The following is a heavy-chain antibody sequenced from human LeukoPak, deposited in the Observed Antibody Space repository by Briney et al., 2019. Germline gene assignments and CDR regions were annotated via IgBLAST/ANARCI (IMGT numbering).Heavy chain of an antibody. D-gene: IGHD6-13*01. CDR2: MYYSGST. CDR1: GGSISSYY. CDR3: ASAGLEAVGMGRHEY. Sequence: PSETLSLTCTVPGGSISSYYWSWIRQPPGKGLEWIGYMYYSGSTNYNPSLKSRVIISVDTSKNQFSLKLSSVTAADTAVYYCASAGLEAVGMGRHEYWGQGTLVTVSS. J-gene: IGHJ4*02. V-gene: IGHV4-59*08.